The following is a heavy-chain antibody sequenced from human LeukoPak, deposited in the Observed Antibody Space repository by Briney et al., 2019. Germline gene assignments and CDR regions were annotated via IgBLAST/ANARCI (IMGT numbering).Heavy chain of an antibody. Sequence: PGGSLRLSCAASGFTFSNFWMTCVREAPGKGLEWVAIIKQDGSQKYYVDSVKGRFTLSRDNARNSLYLQMNSLRAEDTAVYWAVAGTTYWGQGTLVTVSS. CDR2: IKQDGSQK. V-gene: IGHV3-7*05. J-gene: IGHJ4*02. CDR3: VAGTTY. CDR1: GFTFSNFW. D-gene: IGHD6-19*01.